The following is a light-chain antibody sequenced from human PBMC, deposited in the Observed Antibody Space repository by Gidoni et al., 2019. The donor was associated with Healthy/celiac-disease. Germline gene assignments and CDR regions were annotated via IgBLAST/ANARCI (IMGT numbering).Light chain of an antibody. CDR3: QQYNNWLRT. Sequence: EIVMTQSPATLSVSPGERATLSCRASQSVNSNLAWYQQKPGQAPRLLIDGASTRATGIPARFSGSGSGTEFTLTISSLQSEDCAVYYCQQYNNWLRTFGQGTKVEIK. CDR2: GAS. V-gene: IGKV3-15*01. CDR1: QSVNSN. J-gene: IGKJ1*01.